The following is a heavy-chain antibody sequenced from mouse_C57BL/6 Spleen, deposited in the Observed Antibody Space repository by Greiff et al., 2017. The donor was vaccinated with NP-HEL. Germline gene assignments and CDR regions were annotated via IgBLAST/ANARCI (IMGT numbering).Heavy chain of an antibody. Sequence: QVHVKQPGAELVKPGASVKLSCKASGYTFTSYWMHWVKQRPGQGLEWIGMIHPNSGSTNYNEKFKSKATLTVDKSSSTAYMQLSSLTSEDSAVYYCAREGYGSSSYAMDYWGQGTSVTVSS. V-gene: IGHV1-64*01. CDR1: GYTFTSYW. J-gene: IGHJ4*01. CDR3: AREGYGSSSYAMDY. CDR2: IHPNSGST. D-gene: IGHD1-1*01.